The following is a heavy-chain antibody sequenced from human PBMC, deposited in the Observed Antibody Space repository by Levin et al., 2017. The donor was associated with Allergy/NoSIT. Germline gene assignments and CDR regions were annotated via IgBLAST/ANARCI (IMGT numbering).Heavy chain of an antibody. CDR3: ARVFVNSGSYSPPYYFDY. CDR1: GFTFSDYY. Sequence: AGGSLRLSCAASGFTFSDYYMSWIRQAPGKGLEWVSYISSSGSTIYYADSVKGRFTISRDNAKNSLYLQMNSLRAEDTAVYYCARVFVNSGSYSPPYYFDYWGQGTLVTVSS. J-gene: IGHJ4*02. D-gene: IGHD1-26*01. CDR2: ISSSGSTI. V-gene: IGHV3-11*01.